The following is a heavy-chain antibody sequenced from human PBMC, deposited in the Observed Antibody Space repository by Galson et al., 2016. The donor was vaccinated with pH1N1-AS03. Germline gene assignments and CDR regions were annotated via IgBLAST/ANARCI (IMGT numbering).Heavy chain of an antibody. CDR1: GFPLSSSP. CDR2: ISNFCETT. V-gene: IGHV3-23*01. CDR3: ATDYYYDVDLTNWYFDV. Sequence: SLRLSCAVSGFPLSSSPMSWVRQAPGKGLEWVSTISNFCETTNYSDSVKGRFTVSRDNSKNTLYLQMSSLRAEDTAVYYCATDYYYDVDLTNWYFDVWGRGTLVTVSS. J-gene: IGHJ2*01. D-gene: IGHD3-10*02.